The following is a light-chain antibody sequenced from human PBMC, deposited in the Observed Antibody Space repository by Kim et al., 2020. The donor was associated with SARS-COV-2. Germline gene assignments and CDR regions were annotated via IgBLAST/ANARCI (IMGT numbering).Light chain of an antibody. V-gene: IGLV1-47*01. CDR2: RNN. Sequence: ELTQPPSASGTPGQRVTITCSGTSSNIGSNYVYWYQQLPGTAPKLLIYRNNQRPSGVPDRFSGSKSGTSASLAISGLRSEDEADYYCSAWDGSLSGWVFGGGTQLTVL. CDR1: SSNIGSNY. CDR3: SAWDGSLSGWV. J-gene: IGLJ3*02.